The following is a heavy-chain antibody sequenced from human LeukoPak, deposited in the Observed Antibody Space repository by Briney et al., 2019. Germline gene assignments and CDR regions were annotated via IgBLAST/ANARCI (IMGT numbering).Heavy chain of an antibody. D-gene: IGHD6-19*01. V-gene: IGHV3-33*01. CDR2: IWYDGSNK. Sequence: GRSLRLSCAASGFTFSSYGMHWVRQAPGKGLEWVAVIWYDGSNKYYADSVKGRFTISRDNSKNTLYLQMNSLRSDDTAVYYCAREAVAGTYWFDPWGQGTLVTVSS. CDR3: AREAVAGTYWFDP. J-gene: IGHJ5*02. CDR1: GFTFSSYG.